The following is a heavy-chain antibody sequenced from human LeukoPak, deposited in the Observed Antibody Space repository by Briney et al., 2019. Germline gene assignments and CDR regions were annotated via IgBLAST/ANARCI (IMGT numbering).Heavy chain of an antibody. CDR1: GGTFSSYA. J-gene: IGHJ4*02. D-gene: IGHD6-19*01. CDR3: ARDPDPATGWSVDY. Sequence: GASVKVSCKASGGTFSSYAISWVRQAPGQGLEWMGGIIPIFGTANYAQKFQGRVTMTRDTSTGTVYMELSSLRSEDTAVYYCARDPDPATGWSVDYWGQGTLVTVSS. V-gene: IGHV1-69*05. CDR2: IIPIFGTA.